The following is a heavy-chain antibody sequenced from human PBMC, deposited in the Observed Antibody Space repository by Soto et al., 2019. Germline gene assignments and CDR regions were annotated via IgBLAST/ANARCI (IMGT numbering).Heavy chain of an antibody. D-gene: IGHD1-26*01. J-gene: IGHJ3*02. CDR1: GFTFSSYG. V-gene: IGHV3-30*18. CDR2: ISYDGSNK. Sequence: GGSLRLSCAASGFTFSSYGMHWVRQAPGKGLEWVAVISYDGSNKYYADSVKGRFTISRDNSKNTLYLQMNSLRAEDTAVYYCAKGKGIMGAQDAFDIWGQGTMVTVSS. CDR3: AKGKGIMGAQDAFDI.